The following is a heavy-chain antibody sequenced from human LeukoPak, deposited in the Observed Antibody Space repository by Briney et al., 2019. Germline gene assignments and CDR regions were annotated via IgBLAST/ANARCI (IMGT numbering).Heavy chain of an antibody. D-gene: IGHD2-15*01. V-gene: IGHV1-69*13. CDR1: GYTFTSYG. CDR3: ARDRVVGLGIDNAFDI. J-gene: IGHJ3*02. CDR2: IIPVFGTA. Sequence: SVKVSCKASGYTFTSYGISWVRQAPGQGLEWMGGIIPVFGTANYAQKFQGRVTITADESTSTAYMELSSLRSEDTAVYYCARDRVVGLGIDNAFDIWGHGTMVTVSS.